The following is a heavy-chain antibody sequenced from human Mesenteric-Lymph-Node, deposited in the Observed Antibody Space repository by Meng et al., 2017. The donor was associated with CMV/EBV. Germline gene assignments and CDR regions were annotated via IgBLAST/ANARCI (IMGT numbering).Heavy chain of an antibody. D-gene: IGHD3-3*01. J-gene: IGHJ6*02. CDR1: GYTFIDYY. V-gene: IGHV1-2*02. CDR3: ARDKPGAIFDGMDV. CDR2: INPNSGGT. Sequence: ASVKVSCKASGYTFIDYYIHWVRQAPGQGLEWMGWINPNSGGTNYAQKFQGRVTMTRDTSISTAYMELSRLRSDDTAVYYCARDKPGAIFDGMDVWGQGTTVTVSS.